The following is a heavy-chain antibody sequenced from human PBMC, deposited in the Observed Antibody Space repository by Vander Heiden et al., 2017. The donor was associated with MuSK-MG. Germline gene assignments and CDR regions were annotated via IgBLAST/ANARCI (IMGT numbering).Heavy chain of an antibody. CDR3: TGEDLGRYALDY. CDR2: ISRTGGTS. V-gene: IGHV3-48*02. J-gene: IGHJ4*02. D-gene: IGHD1-26*01. Sequence: DVQLVESGGGLVQPGGSLRLSCAGSGFTFSSYTMNWVRQAPGRGLECISYISRTGGTSYYADSVKGRFTISRDNAEKSLSLQMKRLRDEDTAVYYWTGEDLGRYALDYWGQVTLFPVS. CDR1: GFTFSSYT.